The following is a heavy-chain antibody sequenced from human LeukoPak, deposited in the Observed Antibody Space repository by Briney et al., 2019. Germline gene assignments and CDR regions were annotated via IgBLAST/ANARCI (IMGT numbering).Heavy chain of an antibody. D-gene: IGHD3-10*01. CDR3: ARDARAYYCGSGGYWGGIDY. Sequence: PAGGSLRLSCAASGFTFSSYEMNWVRQAPGKGLEWVSYISSSGSTIYYADSVKGRFTISRDNSKNTLYLQMNSLRAEDTAVYYCARDARAYYCGSGGYWGGIDYWGQGTLVTVSS. CDR2: ISSSGSTI. J-gene: IGHJ4*02. CDR1: GFTFSSYE. V-gene: IGHV3-48*03.